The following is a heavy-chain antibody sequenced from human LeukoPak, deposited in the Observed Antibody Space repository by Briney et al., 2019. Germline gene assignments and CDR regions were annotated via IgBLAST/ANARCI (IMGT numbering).Heavy chain of an antibody. Sequence: PETLSLTCTVSGGSITSSSSSFWGWIRQPPGKGLEWIGTIYYSGSTYYNPSLKSRVTISVDTSKNQFSLRLSSVTAADTAVYYCARREQQLVLRAFDIWGQGTMVTVSS. CDR2: IYYSGST. CDR1: GGSITSSSSSF. D-gene: IGHD6-13*01. CDR3: ARREQQLVLRAFDI. V-gene: IGHV4-39*01. J-gene: IGHJ3*02.